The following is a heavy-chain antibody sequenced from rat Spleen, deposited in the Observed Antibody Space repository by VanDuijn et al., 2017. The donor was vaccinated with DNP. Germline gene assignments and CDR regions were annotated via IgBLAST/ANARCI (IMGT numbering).Heavy chain of an antibody. CDR3: ARHGY. J-gene: IGHJ2*01. CDR2: INKDSSTI. CDR1: GFNFNDYW. V-gene: IGHV4-2*01. Sequence: EVKLVESGGGLVQPGSSLKVSCAASGFNFNDYWMGWVRQAPGKGLDWMGQINKDSSTINYNPSLKDRFTISRDNAQNTLYLQMNKLGSEDTAIYYCARHGYWGQGVMVTVSS.